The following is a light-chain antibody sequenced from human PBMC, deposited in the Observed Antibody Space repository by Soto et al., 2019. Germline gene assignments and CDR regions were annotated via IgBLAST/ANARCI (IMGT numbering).Light chain of an antibody. CDR1: SSDVGAYTS. J-gene: IGLJ1*01. CDR3: SSYTSDNRSYV. Sequence: LAQPASVSGSPGQSITISCTGSSSDVGAYTSVSWYQQHPGKAPKVMIYEVSNRPSGVSNRFSGSKSGNTASLTISGLQAEDEGHYYCSSYTSDNRSYVFGTGTKVTVL. V-gene: IGLV2-14*01. CDR2: EVS.